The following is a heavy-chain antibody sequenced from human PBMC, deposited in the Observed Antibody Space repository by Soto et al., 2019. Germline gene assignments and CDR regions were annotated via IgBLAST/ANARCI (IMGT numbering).Heavy chain of an antibody. CDR2: MNPHSGNT. Sequence: QVQLVQSGAEVKKPGASVKVSCKASGYAFTHYDINWVRQATGQGLEWMGWMNPHSGNTGYAQKFQGRVTMTRDTSISTAYMELSSLRSEDTALYYYARGNVKITFGEGTVLSNIDDWGQGTLVTVSS. CDR3: ARGNVKITFGEGTVLSNIDD. CDR1: GYAFTHYD. D-gene: IGHD3-16*01. J-gene: IGHJ4*02. V-gene: IGHV1-8*01.